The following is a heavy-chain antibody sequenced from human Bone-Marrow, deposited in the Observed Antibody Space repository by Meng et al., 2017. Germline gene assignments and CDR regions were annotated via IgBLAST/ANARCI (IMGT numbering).Heavy chain of an antibody. V-gene: IGHV4-31*03. D-gene: IGHD4-17*01. CDR1: GGSISSGNHY. CDR3: ASLYGDSSVWYLDL. CDR2: IYYSGST. J-gene: IGHJ2*01. Sequence: QGRLQETGPGLVKPSQTLSLTCTGSGGSISSGNHYWSWIRQNPGKGLEYIGYIYYSGSTYYNPSLKSRVIISVDTSKNQFSLRLNSVTAADTAVYYCASLYGDSSVWYLDLWGRGTLVTVSS.